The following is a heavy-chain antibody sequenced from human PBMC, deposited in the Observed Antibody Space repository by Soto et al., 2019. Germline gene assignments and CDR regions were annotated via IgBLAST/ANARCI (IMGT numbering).Heavy chain of an antibody. Sequence: GGSLRLSCAASGFTFSDYYMSWIRQAPGKGLEWVSYISSSGSTIYYADSVKGRFTISRDNAKNSLYLQMNSLRAEDTAVYYCARPLVVVVAATRYYYYGMDVWGQGTTVTVSS. J-gene: IGHJ6*02. D-gene: IGHD2-15*01. CDR1: GFTFSDYY. CDR2: ISSSGSTI. V-gene: IGHV3-11*01. CDR3: ARPLVVVVAATRYYYYGMDV.